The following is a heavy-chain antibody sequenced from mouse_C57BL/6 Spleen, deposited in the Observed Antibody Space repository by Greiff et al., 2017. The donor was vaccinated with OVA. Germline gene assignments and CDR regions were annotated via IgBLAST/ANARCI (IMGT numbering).Heavy chain of an antibody. CDR2: ISYSGST. CDR1: GYSITSGYD. D-gene: IGHD1-1*01. J-gene: IGHJ4*01. CDR3: AREGGSSYGRGAMDY. Sequence: EVQLQQSGPGMVKPSQSLSLTCTVTGYSITSGYDWHWIRHFPGNKLEWMGYISYSGSTNYNPSLKSRISITHDTSKNHFFLKLNSVTTEDTATYYCAREGGSSYGRGAMDYWGQGTSVTVSS. V-gene: IGHV3-1*01.